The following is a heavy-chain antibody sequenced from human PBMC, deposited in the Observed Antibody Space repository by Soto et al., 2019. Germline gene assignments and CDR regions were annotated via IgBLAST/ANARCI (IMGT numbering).Heavy chain of an antibody. D-gene: IGHD5-18*01. Sequence: ASVKVSSKASGYPFTSHYMHWVRQAPGQGLEWMGIINPSGGSTNYAQKFQGRVTMTRDTSTSTVYMELSSLRSEDTAVYYCARAYNYGAFDYWGQGALVTVSS. V-gene: IGHV1-46*01. J-gene: IGHJ4*02. CDR2: INPSGGST. CDR3: ARAYNYGAFDY. CDR1: GYPFTSHY.